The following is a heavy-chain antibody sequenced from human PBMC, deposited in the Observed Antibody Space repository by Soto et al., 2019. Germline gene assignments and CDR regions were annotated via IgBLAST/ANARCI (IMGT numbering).Heavy chain of an antibody. CDR1: GFTVSSNY. D-gene: IGHD4-17*01. J-gene: IGHJ4*02. Sequence: HPGGSLRLSCAASGFTVSSNYMSWVRQAPGKGLEWVSVIYSGGSTYYADSVKGRFTISRDNSKNTLYLQMNSLRAEDTAVYYCARDATVRRYGENYFDYWGQGTLVTVSS. CDR3: ARDATVRRYGENYFDY. V-gene: IGHV3-53*01. CDR2: IYSGGST.